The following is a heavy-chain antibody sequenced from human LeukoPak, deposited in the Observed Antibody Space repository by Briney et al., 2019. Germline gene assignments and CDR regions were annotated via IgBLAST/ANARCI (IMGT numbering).Heavy chain of an antibody. J-gene: IGHJ4*02. CDR1: GFTFSSYD. V-gene: IGHV3-13*01. Sequence: PGGSLRLSCAASGFTFSSYDMHWVRQATGKGLEWVSAIGTAGDTYYPGSVKGRFTITRENAKNSLYLQMNSLRAGDTAVYYCATVRYYYDSSGRPSYYFDYWGQGTLVTVSS. CDR2: IGTAGDT. D-gene: IGHD3-22*01. CDR3: ATVRYYYDSSGRPSYYFDY.